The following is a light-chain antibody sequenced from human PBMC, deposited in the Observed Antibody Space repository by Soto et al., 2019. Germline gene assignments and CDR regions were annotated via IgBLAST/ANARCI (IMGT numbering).Light chain of an antibody. CDR1: QSVSSY. CDR2: GAS. V-gene: IGKV3-20*01. J-gene: IGKJ1*01. Sequence: IVLTQSPATLSLSPGERANLYCRASQSVSSYLAWYQQKPGQAPRLLIYGASSRATGIPDRFSGSGSGTDFTLTISRLEPEDFAVYYCQQYGSSGTFGQGTKVDI. CDR3: QQYGSSGT.